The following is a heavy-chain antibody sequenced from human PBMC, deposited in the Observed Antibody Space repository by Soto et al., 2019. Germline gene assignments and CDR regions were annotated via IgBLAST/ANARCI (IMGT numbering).Heavy chain of an antibody. V-gene: IGHV1-8*01. CDR3: AKMETFGSLNWICP. D-gene: IGHD3-10*01. CDR2: MNPGSGDT. Sequence: QVQLVQSGAEVREPGASVKVSCKASGYSFTNNDVSWVRQATGQGLEWMGWMNPGSGDTGYAQQFQCRVTMARDISIATAYMELSSLRSDDTAIYYCAKMETFGSLNWICPRVQGTLVTVAS. CDR1: GYSFTNND. J-gene: IGHJ5*02.